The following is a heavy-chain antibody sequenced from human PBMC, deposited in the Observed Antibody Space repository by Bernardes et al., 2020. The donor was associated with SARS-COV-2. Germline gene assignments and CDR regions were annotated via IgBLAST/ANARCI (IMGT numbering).Heavy chain of an antibody. V-gene: IGHV3-74*01. CDR3: ATGGFGGSAPGMDA. CDR1: GFTFSSYW. D-gene: IGHD3-10*01. CDR2: ITPDGSKT. Sequence: GGSLRLSCTASGFTFSSYWMHWCRQVPGKGLVWVSRITPDGSKTDYADSVKGRFTISRDNAKNTLYLQMNSLRAEDTGVYYCATGGFGGSAPGMDAWGQGTTVTVSS. J-gene: IGHJ6*02.